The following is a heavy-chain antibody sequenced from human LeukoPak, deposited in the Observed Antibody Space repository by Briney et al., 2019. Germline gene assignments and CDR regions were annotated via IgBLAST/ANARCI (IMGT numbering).Heavy chain of an antibody. CDR2: IKQDGSEK. V-gene: IGHV3-7*01. CDR3: AREATMVRGIIDY. Sequence: QSGGSLRLSCAASGFTFSSNWMSWVRQAPGKGLEWVANIKQDGSEKYYVDSVKGRFTISRDNSKNTLYLQMNSLRAEDTAVYYCAREATMVRGIIDYWGQGTLVTVSS. J-gene: IGHJ4*02. D-gene: IGHD3-10*01. CDR1: GFTFSSNW.